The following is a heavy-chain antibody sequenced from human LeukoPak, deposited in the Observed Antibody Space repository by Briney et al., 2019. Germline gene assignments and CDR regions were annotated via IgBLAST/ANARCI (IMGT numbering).Heavy chain of an antibody. V-gene: IGHV3-30*03. CDR3: ARDLSPVVRASPMGY. CDR2: ITYDGYYN. CDR1: GFTFTSYG. Sequence: PGGSLRLSCAASGFTFTSYGMHWVCQAPSKGLEWVALITYDGYYNYYSDSVKGRYTISSDTSKNTMYLQMNSLRAEDTAVYYCARDLSPVVRASPMGYWGQGTLLPASS. D-gene: IGHD3-10*01. J-gene: IGHJ4*02.